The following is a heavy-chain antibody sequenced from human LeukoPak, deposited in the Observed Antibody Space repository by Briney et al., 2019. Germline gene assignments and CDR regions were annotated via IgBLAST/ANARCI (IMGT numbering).Heavy chain of an antibody. Sequence: GWSLRLSCAASGFTFSNYWMHWVRQAPGKGLVWVSRINSDGRSTSYADSVKGRFTISRDNAKNTLYLQMNSLRAEDTAVYYCARGYYDSSGYYLIDYWGQGTLVTVSS. J-gene: IGHJ4*02. D-gene: IGHD3-22*01. CDR3: ARGYYDSSGYYLIDY. CDR1: GFTFSNYW. V-gene: IGHV3-74*01. CDR2: INSDGRST.